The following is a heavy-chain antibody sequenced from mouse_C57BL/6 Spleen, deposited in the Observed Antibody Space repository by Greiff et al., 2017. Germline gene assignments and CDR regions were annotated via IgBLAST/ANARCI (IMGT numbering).Heavy chain of an antibody. J-gene: IGHJ3*01. CDR1: GYAFTNYL. V-gene: IGHV1-54*01. CDR3: ARGGYDGYYAFAY. D-gene: IGHD2-3*01. Sequence: VKLKQSGAELVRPGTSVKVSCKASGYAFTNYLIEWVKQRPGQGLEWIGVINPGSGGTNYNEKFKGKATLTADKSSSTAYMQRSSLTSEDSAVYFCARGGYDGYYAFAYWGQGTLVTVSA. CDR2: INPGSGGT.